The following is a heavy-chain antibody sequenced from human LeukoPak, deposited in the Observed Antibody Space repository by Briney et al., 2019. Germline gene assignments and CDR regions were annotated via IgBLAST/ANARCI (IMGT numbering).Heavy chain of an antibody. CDR2: ISSSGSTI. Sequence: PGGSLRLSCAASGFTFSDYYMSWIRQAPGKGLEWVSYISSSGSTIYYADSVKGRFTISRDNAKNSLYPQMNSLRAEDTAVYYCARTTDSSGYYYYYYGMDVWGQGTTVTVSS. J-gene: IGHJ6*02. D-gene: IGHD3-22*01. CDR1: GFTFSDYY. V-gene: IGHV3-11*01. CDR3: ARTTDSSGYYYYYYGMDV.